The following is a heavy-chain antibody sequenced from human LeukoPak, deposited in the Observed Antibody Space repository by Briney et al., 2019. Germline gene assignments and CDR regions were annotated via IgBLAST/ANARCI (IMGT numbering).Heavy chain of an antibody. CDR2: ITPGGVNI. V-gene: IGHV3-11*01. D-gene: IGHD1-14*01. CDR1: GFTFSGYY. J-gene: IGHJ6*02. Sequence: GGSLRLSCAASGFTFSGYYMSWIRQAPGKGLDWISYITPGGVNIYYSDSVKGRFTVSRDNAKNSLLLQMNSLRAEDTAIYFCARGHHGLDVWGQGTTVTVSS. CDR3: ARGHHGLDV.